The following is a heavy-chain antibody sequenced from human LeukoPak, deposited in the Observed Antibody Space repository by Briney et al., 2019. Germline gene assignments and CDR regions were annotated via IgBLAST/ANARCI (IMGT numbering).Heavy chain of an antibody. CDR2: IKSKTDGGTT. D-gene: IGHD3-22*01. CDR3: TTAEDRYYYDTH. J-gene: IGHJ4*02. Sequence: GGSLRLSCAASGFTFSNAWMSWVRQAPGKGLEWVGRIKSKTDGGTTDYAAPVKGRFTISRDDSKNTLYLQMNSLKTEDTAVYYCTTAEDRYYYDTHWGQGTPVTVSS. CDR1: GFTFSNAW. V-gene: IGHV3-15*01.